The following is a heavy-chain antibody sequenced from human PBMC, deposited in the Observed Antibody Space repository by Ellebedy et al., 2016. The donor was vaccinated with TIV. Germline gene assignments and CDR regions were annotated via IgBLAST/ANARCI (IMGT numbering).Heavy chain of an antibody. CDR2: LNQDGSVK. D-gene: IGHD3-10*01. CDR1: GFTFSSSW. Sequence: GGSLRLSCAASGFTFSSSWMNWVRQAPGKGLEWVANLNQDGSVKYYVDSVKGRFTISRDNAKNSLYLQMNSLRAEDTAVYYCASGFQWGQGTLVTVSS. J-gene: IGHJ4*02. CDR3: ASGFQ. V-gene: IGHV3-7*01.